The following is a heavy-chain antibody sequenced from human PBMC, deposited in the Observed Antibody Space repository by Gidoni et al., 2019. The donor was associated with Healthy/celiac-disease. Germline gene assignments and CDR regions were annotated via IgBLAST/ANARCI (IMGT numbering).Heavy chain of an antibody. D-gene: IGHD3-10*01. CDR1: GFTFSSYG. Sequence: QVQLVESGGGVVQPGRSLRLPCSASGFTFSSYGMHWVRQAPGKGLEWVAVISYDGSNKYYADSVKGRFTISRDNSKNTLYLQMNSLRAEDTAVYYCAKDGALWFGELLWTLDYWGQGTLVTVSS. J-gene: IGHJ4*02. V-gene: IGHV3-30*18. CDR3: AKDGALWFGELLWTLDY. CDR2: ISYDGSNK.